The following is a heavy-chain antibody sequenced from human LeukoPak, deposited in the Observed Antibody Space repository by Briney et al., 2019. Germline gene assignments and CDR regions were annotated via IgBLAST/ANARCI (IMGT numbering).Heavy chain of an antibody. V-gene: IGHV1-8*03. CDR2: MNPNSGNT. Sequence: ASVKVSCKASGYTFTSYDINWVRQATGQRLEWMGWMNPNSGNTGYAQKFQGRVTITRNTSISTAYMELSSLRSGDTAVYYCARATTSGYDLDYWGQGTLVTVSS. J-gene: IGHJ4*02. D-gene: IGHD5-12*01. CDR1: GYTFTSYD. CDR3: ARATTSGYDLDY.